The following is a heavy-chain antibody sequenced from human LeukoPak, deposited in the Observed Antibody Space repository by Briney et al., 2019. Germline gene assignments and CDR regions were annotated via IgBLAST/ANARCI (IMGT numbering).Heavy chain of an antibody. CDR1: GFTLSSYW. J-gene: IGHJ5*02. CDR3: VRDADGGNSWFDT. CDR2: IKEDGSEK. D-gene: IGHD4-23*01. V-gene: IGHV3-7*03. Sequence: GGSLRLSCAASGFTLSSYWMSWVRQAPGKGLEWVANIKEDGSEKYYVDSVKGRFTISRDNAKNSLYLHMNSLRAEDTALYYCVRDADGGNSWFDTWGQGTLVTVSS.